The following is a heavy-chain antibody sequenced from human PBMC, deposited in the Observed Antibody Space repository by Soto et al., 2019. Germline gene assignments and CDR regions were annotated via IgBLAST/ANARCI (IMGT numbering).Heavy chain of an antibody. CDR2: IYRDDDK. Sequence: QITLKESGPTLVRPAQTLTLTCAFSGFSLTTYDMGVAWIRQPPGKALEWLALIYRDDDKRYSPSLKDRLAICKDTSRNQVVLTITNMDPGDTATYFCAHAGDYDLLTFDHWGPGTLVTVSS. J-gene: IGHJ4*02. CDR3: AHAGDYDLLTFDH. D-gene: IGHD4-17*01. V-gene: IGHV2-5*02. CDR1: GFSLTTYDMG.